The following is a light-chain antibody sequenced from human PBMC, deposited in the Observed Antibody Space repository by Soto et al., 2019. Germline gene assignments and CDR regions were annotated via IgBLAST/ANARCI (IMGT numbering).Light chain of an antibody. V-gene: IGLV2-14*01. CDR3: SSYTNINPRACV. Sequence: QSVLTQPASVSGSPGQSITISCTGTSGDIGSYNRVSWYQQHPGKAPKLIIYEVTDRPSGVSNRFSGSKSGNTASLTISGLQAEDEAEYYCSSYTNINPRACVSGTGTKATVL. CDR2: EVT. J-gene: IGLJ1*01. CDR1: SGDIGSYNR.